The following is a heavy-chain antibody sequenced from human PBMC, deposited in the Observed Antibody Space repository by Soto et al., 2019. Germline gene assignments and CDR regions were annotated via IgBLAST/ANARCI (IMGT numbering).Heavy chain of an antibody. CDR1: GYTFTSYD. D-gene: IGHD2-2*03. V-gene: IGHV1-8*01. CDR3: ARGLGYCSSTSCYEFDY. Sequence: ASVKVSCKASGYTFTSYDINWVRQATGQGLEWMGWMNPNSGNTGYAQKFQGRVTMTRNTSISTAYMELSSLRSEDTAVYYCARGLGYCSSTSCYEFDYWGQGTLVTVSS. CDR2: MNPNSGNT. J-gene: IGHJ4*02.